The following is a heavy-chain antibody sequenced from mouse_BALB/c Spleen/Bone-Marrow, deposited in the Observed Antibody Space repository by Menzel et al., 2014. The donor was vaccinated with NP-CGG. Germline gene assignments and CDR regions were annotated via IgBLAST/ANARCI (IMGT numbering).Heavy chain of an antibody. J-gene: IGHJ4*01. CDR3: TRSRRAMDH. D-gene: IGHD2-12*01. CDR2: INLSNGGT. Sequence: VQLQQSGAELVKPGASVKLSCKASGYTFTSYYMCWVKQRPGQGLEWIGEINLSNGGTNFNEKFKSKATLTVDKSSSTAYMSFSSLTSEDSAVYYCTRSRRAMDHWGQGTSVTVSS. V-gene: IGHV1S81*02. CDR1: GYTFTSYY.